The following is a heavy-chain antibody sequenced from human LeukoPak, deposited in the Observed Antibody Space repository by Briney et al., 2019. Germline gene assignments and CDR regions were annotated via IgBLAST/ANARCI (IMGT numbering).Heavy chain of an antibody. CDR3: ARAGNYYYYMDV. Sequence: GGSLRLSCAASGFTFSSYSMNWVRQAPGKGLEWVSSISSSSSYIYYADSVKGRFTISRDNAKNSLYLQMNSLRAEDTAVYYCARAGNYYYYMDVWGKGTTVTVSS. CDR2: ISSSSSYI. D-gene: IGHD6-13*01. V-gene: IGHV3-21*01. J-gene: IGHJ6*03. CDR1: GFTFSSYS.